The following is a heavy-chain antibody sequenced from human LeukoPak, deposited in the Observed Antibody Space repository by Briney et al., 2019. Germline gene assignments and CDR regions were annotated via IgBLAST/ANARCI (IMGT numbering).Heavy chain of an antibody. CDR1: GYTFTSYA. D-gene: IGHD4-11*01. J-gene: IGHJ6*03. CDR3: ARDPGLQGNYYYMDV. Sequence: ASVKVSCKASGYTFTSYAMVWVRQAPGQGLEWMGWINTNTGNPTYAQGFTGRFVFSLDTSVSTAYLQISSLKADDTAVYYCARDPGLQGNYYYMDVWGKGTTVTVSS. V-gene: IGHV7-4-1*02. CDR2: INTNTGNP.